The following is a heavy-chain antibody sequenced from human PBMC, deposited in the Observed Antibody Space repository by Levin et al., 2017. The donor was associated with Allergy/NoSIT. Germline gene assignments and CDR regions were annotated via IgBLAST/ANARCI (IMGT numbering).Heavy chain of an antibody. CDR2: ISPYNGNT. V-gene: IGHV1-18*01. CDR3: GRDRIVDY. CDR1: GYTFSNYG. D-gene: IGHD2/OR15-2a*01. J-gene: IGHJ4*02. Sequence: ASVKVSCKASGYTFSNYGISWVRQAPGQGLEWMGWISPYNGNTNYAQKLQGRVTMTTDTFTSTAYMELRSLRSDDTAVYYCGRDRIVDYWGQGTLVTVSS.